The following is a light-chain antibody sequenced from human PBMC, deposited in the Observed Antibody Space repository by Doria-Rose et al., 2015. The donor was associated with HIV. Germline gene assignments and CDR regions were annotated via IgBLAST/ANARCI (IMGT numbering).Light chain of an antibody. CDR3: FSYAGKNTYV. Sequence: LTQPASVSGSPGQSITISCTGSRSDVGGYTLVSWYQQHPGKAPKVMIYEVSKRPSGVSNRFSGSKSGNTASLTISGLQAEDEADYSCFSYAGKNTYVFGTGTKVTVL. CDR1: RSDVGGYTL. CDR2: EVS. V-gene: IGLV2-23*02. J-gene: IGLJ1*01.